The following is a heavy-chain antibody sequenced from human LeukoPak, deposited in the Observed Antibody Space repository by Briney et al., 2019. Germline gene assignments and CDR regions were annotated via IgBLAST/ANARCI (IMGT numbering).Heavy chain of an antibody. J-gene: IGHJ6*02. CDR3: ARRVSAGKNYDYFGMDV. Sequence: GESLKISCKGSGYTFTNYWIVWVRQMPGKGLEWMGIIYPADSDTKYSPSFQGQVTISADKSISTAYLQWSSLKASDTAVYYCARRVSAGKNYDYFGMDVWGQGTTVTVSS. CDR1: GYTFTNYW. D-gene: IGHD3-16*01. V-gene: IGHV5-51*01. CDR2: IYPADSDT.